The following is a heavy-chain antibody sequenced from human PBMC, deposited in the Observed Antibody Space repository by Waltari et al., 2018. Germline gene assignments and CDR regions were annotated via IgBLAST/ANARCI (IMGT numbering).Heavy chain of an antibody. CDR3: ATTPAGGVAFDI. CDR1: GYSISRGYY. J-gene: IGHJ3*02. CDR2: IYHSGST. V-gene: IGHV4-38-2*01. Sequence: QVQLQESGPGLVKPSETLSLTCAVSGYSISRGYYWGWIRQPPGKGLEWIGSIYHSGSTYYNPSLKSRVTISVDTSKNQFSLKLSSVTAADTAVYYCATTPAGGVAFDIWGQGTKGHRLF. D-gene: IGHD1-26*01.